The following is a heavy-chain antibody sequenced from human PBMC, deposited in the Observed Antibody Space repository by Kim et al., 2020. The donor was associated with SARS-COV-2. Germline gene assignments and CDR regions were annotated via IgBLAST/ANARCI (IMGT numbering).Heavy chain of an antibody. V-gene: IGHV1-2*06. CDR1: GSTFSGFY. Sequence: ASVKVSCKASGSTFSGFYVHWVREAPGRGLQWMGRIDPDSGGTKSAQMFQGRVTMTRDTSIRTVYLELSRLRSDDTAIYYCAKDQERLEYDFDLWGQGTL. J-gene: IGHJ4*02. CDR3: AKDQERLEYDFDL. D-gene: IGHD3-3*01. CDR2: IDPDSGGT.